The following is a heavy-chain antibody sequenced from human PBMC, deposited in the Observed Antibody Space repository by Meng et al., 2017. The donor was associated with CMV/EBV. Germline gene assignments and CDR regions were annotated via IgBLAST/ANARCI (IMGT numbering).Heavy chain of an antibody. CDR2: IYTSGST. D-gene: IGHD3-22*01. V-gene: IGHV4-4*07. Sequence: QVQLQESGPGLVNPSETLSLTCTVSGGSISSYYWSWIRQPAGKGLEWIGRIYTSGSTNYNPSLKSRVTMSVDTSKNQFSLKLSSVTTADTAVYYCARGGLYYYDSSGHFDYWGQGTLVTVSS. J-gene: IGHJ4*02. CDR1: GGSISSYY. CDR3: ARGGLYYYDSSGHFDY.